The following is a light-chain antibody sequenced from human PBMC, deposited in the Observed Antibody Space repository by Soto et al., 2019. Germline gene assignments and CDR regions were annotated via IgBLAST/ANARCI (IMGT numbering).Light chain of an antibody. CDR3: CSYAGSYTFV. V-gene: IGLV2-11*01. CDR1: SNDVGGYKY. Sequence: QSALTQPRSVSGSPGQSVTISCTGTSNDVGGYKYVSWYQQYPGKAPKLMIYDVSKRPSGVPDRFSGSKSGNTASLTISGLQAEDEADYYCCSYAGSYTFVFGTGTKLTVL. CDR2: DVS. J-gene: IGLJ1*01.